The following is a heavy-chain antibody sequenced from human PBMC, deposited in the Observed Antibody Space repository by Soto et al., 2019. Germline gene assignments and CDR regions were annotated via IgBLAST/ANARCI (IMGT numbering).Heavy chain of an antibody. V-gene: IGHV4-4*07. CDR1: SGSISSYY. J-gene: IGHJ2*01. D-gene: IGHD4-17*01. Sequence: PSETLSLTCTVSSGSISSYYWNWIRQPAGKGLEWVGRMYVSGSTNYNPSLKSRVTMSLDTSKNQLSLKLSSMTAADTAVYYCARSFVSVTTAPHWYFDLWGRGTLVNVSS. CDR2: MYVSGST. CDR3: ARSFVSVTTAPHWYFDL.